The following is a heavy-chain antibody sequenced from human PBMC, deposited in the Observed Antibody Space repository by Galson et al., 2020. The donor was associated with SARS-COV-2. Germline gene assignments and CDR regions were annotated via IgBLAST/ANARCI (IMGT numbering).Heavy chain of an antibody. V-gene: IGHV3-30*01. D-gene: IGHD3-10*01. CDR2: ISYDGSNK. J-gene: IGHJ3*02. Sequence: GGSLRLSCAASGFTFSSYAMHWVRQAPGKGLEWVAVISYDGSNKYYADSVKGRFTISSDNSKNTLYLQMNSLRAEDTAVYYCARALLWFGEAFDIWGQGTMVTVSS. CDR1: GFTFSSYA. CDR3: ARALLWFGEAFDI.